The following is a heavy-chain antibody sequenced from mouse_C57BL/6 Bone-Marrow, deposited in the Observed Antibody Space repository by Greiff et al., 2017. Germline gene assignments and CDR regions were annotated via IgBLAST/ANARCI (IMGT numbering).Heavy chain of an antibody. CDR2: IYPRSGST. Sequence: VMLVESGAELARPGASVKLSCKASGYTFTSYGIRWVKQRTGQGLEWIGDIYPRSGSTYYNEKFKGKATLTADKSSSTAYMELRSLTSEDSAVYFCASYYYYGSSYDYWGQGTTLTVSS. D-gene: IGHD1-1*01. V-gene: IGHV1-81*01. J-gene: IGHJ2*01. CDR1: GYTFTSYG. CDR3: ASYYYYGSSYDY.